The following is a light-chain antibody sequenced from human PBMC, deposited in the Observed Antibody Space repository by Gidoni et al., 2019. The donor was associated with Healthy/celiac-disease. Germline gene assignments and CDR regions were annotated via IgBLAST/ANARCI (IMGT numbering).Light chain of an antibody. CDR1: NLGDKY. CDR3: QAWDSSTVV. V-gene: IGLV3-1*01. J-gene: IGLJ2*01. Sequence: SSELTQPPPVSASPGQTASITCSGDNLGDKYACWYQQKPGQSPVLVIYQDSKRPSGIPERFSGSNSGNTATLTISGTQAMDEADYYCQAWDSSTVVFGGGTKLTVL. CDR2: QDS.